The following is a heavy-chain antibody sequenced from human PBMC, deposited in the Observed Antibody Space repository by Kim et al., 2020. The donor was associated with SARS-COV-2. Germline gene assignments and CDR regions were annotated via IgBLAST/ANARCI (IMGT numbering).Heavy chain of an antibody. V-gene: IGHV3-23*01. D-gene: IGHD6-13*01. CDR3: GEVNSWAVGPFAS. CDR2: ISNIGVTS. CDR1: GFTFSHNA. Sequence: GGSLRLSCAASGFTFSHNAMTWVRQAPGKGLEWVSTISNIGVTSNYPASVKGRLTISRANPKATLFLQMTGRRAEDPAVYYCGEVNSWAVGPFASWARGT. J-gene: IGHJ5*01.